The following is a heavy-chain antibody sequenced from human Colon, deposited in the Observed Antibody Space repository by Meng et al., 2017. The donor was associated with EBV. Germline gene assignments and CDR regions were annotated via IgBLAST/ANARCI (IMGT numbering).Heavy chain of an antibody. CDR1: GGNISSSSDH. CDR2: IYYPGST. Sequence: WGPCLVVPCVTPSVPCSVSGGNISSSSDHWGWIRHPPGKGLEWIGSIYYPGSTFYNPSLTRRVTISVDTSKNQFSLKLSSVTAADTALYYCASHLHDSRPHYYGDFDYWGQGTLVTVSS. CDR3: ASHLHDSRPHYYGDFDY. V-gene: IGHV4-39*07. J-gene: IGHJ4*02. D-gene: IGHD3-22*01.